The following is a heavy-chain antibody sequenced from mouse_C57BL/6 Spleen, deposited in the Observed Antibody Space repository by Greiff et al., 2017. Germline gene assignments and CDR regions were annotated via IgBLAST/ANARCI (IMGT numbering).Heavy chain of an antibody. CDR3: ARRQTAQAAWFAY. Sequence: QVQLKESGAELVRPGTSVKVSCKASGYAFTNYLIAWVKQRPGQGLEWIGVINPGSGGTNYNEKVTGKATRTADRSTSTAYMQLSSLTSEDSAVYFCARRQTAQAAWFAYWGQGTLVTVSA. CDR2: INPGSGGT. J-gene: IGHJ3*01. CDR1: GYAFTNYL. D-gene: IGHD3-2*02. V-gene: IGHV1-54*01.